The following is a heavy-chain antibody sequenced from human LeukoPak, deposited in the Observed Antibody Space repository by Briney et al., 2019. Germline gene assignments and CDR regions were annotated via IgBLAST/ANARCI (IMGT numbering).Heavy chain of an antibody. D-gene: IGHD3-22*01. Sequence: GGSLRLSCAASGFTFSGSAMPWVRQASGKGLEWVGRIRSKANSYATAYAASVKGRFTISRDDSKNTAYLQMNSLKTEDTAVYYCTRHVMENYYDSSGYEEGGDYWGQGTLVTVSS. CDR2: IRSKANSYAT. CDR3: TRHVMENYYDSSGYEEGGDY. J-gene: IGHJ4*02. V-gene: IGHV3-73*01. CDR1: GFTFSGSA.